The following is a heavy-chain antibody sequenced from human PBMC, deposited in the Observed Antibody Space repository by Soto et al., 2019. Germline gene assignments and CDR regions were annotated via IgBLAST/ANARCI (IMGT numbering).Heavy chain of an antibody. CDR1: GYSFTSYW. J-gene: IGHJ6*02. Sequence: GESLKISCTGSGYSFTSYWIGWVRQVPGKGLEWMGIIYTGDSDTNYSPSFQGHVTISADKSISTAYLQWSSLKASDTAMYYCARRAHMSRRGETFSYYYYGMDVWGQGTTVTVSS. CDR2: IYTGDSDT. CDR3: ARRAHMSRRGETFSYYYYGMDV. V-gene: IGHV5-51*01. D-gene: IGHD3-16*01.